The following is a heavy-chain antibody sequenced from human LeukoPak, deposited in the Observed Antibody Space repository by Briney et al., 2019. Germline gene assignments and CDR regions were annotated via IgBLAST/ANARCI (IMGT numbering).Heavy chain of an antibody. CDR3: ASIKEGTYSSSAKDAFDI. J-gene: IGHJ3*02. D-gene: IGHD6-13*01. Sequence: GGSLRLSCAASGFTFSSYAMSWVRQAPGKGLEWVAVIWYDGSNKYYADSVKGRFTISRDNSKNTLYLQMNSLRAEDTAVYYCASIKEGTYSSSAKDAFDIWGQGTMVTVSS. CDR1: GFTFSSYA. V-gene: IGHV3-33*08. CDR2: IWYDGSNK.